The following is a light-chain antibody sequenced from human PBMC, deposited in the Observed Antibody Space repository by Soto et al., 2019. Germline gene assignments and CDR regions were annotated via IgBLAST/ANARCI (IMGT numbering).Light chain of an antibody. CDR1: SSDVGDYPN. Sequence: QSALTQPASVSGSPGQSITISCTGTSSDVGDYPNVSWYQQHPGKVPKLIIYEVIHRPSGVTSRFSGSKSENTASLTSSGLQAEDEADYYCSSCSATNTLVFGSGTKVTVL. CDR2: EVI. V-gene: IGLV2-14*01. CDR3: SSCSATNTLV. J-gene: IGLJ1*01.